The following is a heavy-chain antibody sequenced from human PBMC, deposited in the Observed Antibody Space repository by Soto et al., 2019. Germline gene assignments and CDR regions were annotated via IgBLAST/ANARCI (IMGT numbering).Heavy chain of an antibody. CDR3: AKEGYTYYYDTSGPY. V-gene: IGHV3-23*01. J-gene: IGHJ4*02. D-gene: IGHD3-22*01. CDR1: GFTFSSYA. CDR2: ISGSGGGT. Sequence: GRSLRLSCAASGFTFSSYAMSWVRQAPGKGLEWVSAISGSGGGTYFADSVKGRFTISRDNSKNTLHLQMNSLRAEDTAVYYCAKEGYTYYYDTSGPYWGQGTLVTVSS.